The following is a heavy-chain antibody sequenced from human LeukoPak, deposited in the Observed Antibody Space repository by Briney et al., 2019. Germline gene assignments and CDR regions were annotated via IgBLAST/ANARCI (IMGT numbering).Heavy chain of an antibody. CDR2: IKSKTDGGTT. D-gene: IGHD1-26*01. CDR3: ATPHGWDYGMDV. J-gene: IGHJ6*02. V-gene: IGHV3-15*01. CDR1: GFTFSNAW. Sequence: GGSLRLSCAASGFTFSNAWMSWVRQAPGKGLEWVGRIKSKTDGGTTDYAAPVKGRFTISRDDSKNTLYLQMNSLKTEDTAVYYCATPHGWDYGMDVWGQGTTVTVSS.